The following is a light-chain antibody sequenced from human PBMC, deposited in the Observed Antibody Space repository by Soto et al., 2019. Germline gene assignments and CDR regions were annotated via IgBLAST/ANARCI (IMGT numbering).Light chain of an antibody. CDR1: QSLLYTNTYNY. CDR2: FGS. J-gene: IGKJ5*01. V-gene: IGKV2-28*01. CDR3: MQALQSLT. Sequence: EIVMTQSPLTLPVTPGEPASISCRSSQSLLYTNTYNYLDWYVQKPGQSPQLLIYFGSNRAPGVPDRFSGGGSGTDFTLKINRVEAEDVGTDDCMQALQSLTFGQGTRLEIK.